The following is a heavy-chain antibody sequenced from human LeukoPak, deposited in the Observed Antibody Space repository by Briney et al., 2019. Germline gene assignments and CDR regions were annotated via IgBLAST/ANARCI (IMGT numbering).Heavy chain of an antibody. CDR1: GYSFTSYW. CDR2: IYPGDSDT. J-gene: IGHJ4*02. Sequence: GESLKISCKGSGYSFTSYWIGWARQIPGKGLEWRGIIYPGDSDTRYNPSFQGQVTISADKSISTASLQWSSLKASDTAMYYSARSDTAMVMESVGVWGQGTLVNVSS. V-gene: IGHV5-51*01. D-gene: IGHD5-18*01. CDR3: ARSDTAMVMESVGV.